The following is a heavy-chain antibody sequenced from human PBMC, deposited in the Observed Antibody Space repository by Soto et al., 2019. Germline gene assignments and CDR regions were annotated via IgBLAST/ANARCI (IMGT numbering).Heavy chain of an antibody. CDR2: IYPGDSDT. V-gene: IGHV5-51*01. Sequence: GESLKISCKGSGYSFTSYWIGCGRQMPGKGLEGMVIIYPGDSDTRYSPSFQAQATISADNSISPHYLHWSSVNASDTAMYYCAQMTACYYYGMDVWGQGTTVTVSS. D-gene: IGHD5-18*01. J-gene: IGHJ6*02. CDR1: GYSFTSYW. CDR3: AQMTACYYYGMDV.